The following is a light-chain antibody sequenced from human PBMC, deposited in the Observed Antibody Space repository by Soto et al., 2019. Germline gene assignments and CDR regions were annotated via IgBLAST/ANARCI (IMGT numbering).Light chain of an antibody. V-gene: IGKV3-20*01. CDR3: QQYSSSSYT. CDR2: GAS. Sequence: TVLTQSPGTLSLSPGEIATLSCRASQSISTNFLDWYQHKPGQAHRLLIFGASRRAPGIPDRFSGSGSGKHFTLSSSGLELEDFAMYYSQQYSSSSYTFGQGTKLDIK. CDR1: QSISTNF. J-gene: IGKJ2*01.